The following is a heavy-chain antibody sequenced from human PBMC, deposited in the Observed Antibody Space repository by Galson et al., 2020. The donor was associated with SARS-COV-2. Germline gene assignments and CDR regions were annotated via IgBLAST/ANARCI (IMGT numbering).Heavy chain of an antibody. CDR3: GRGGDYFLNWIDS. J-gene: IGHJ5*01. D-gene: IGHD4-17*01. CDR2: VYYNGLT. Sequence: PSETLSLTCTVSGDSMITYYWNWIRQPPGEGLEWIGYVYYNGLTNYNPSLKSRLTLSVDTSKNQFSLNLNSVTAADAAVYYCGRGGDYFLNWIDSWGQGTPVVVSS. CDR1: GDSMITYY. V-gene: IGHV4-59*01.